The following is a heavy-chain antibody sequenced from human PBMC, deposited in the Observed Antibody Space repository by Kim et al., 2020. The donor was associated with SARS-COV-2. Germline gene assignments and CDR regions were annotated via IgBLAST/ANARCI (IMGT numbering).Heavy chain of an antibody. CDR3: AKDRILWFGDPGNYFDY. J-gene: IGHJ4*01. V-gene: IGHV3-30*18. Sequence: GGSLRLSCAASGFTFSSYGMHWVRPAPGKGLEWVAVISYDGSNKYYADSVKGRFTISRDNSKNTLYLQMNSLRAEDTAVYYCAKDRILWFGDPGNYFDY. CDR1: GFTFSSYG. D-gene: IGHD3-10*01. CDR2: ISYDGSNK.